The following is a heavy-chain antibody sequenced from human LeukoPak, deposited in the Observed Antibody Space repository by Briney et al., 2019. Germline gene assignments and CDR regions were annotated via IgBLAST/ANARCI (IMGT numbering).Heavy chain of an antibody. J-gene: IGHJ3*01. Sequence: GGSLRLSCAASGFTFSSYNMNWVRQAPGKGLEWVSSISSGSSYIYYADSVKGRFTISRDNAKNSLYLQMNSLRAEDTALYYCARYGGNAFGVWGQGTMVTVSS. D-gene: IGHD4/OR15-4a*01. CDR3: ARYGGNAFGV. V-gene: IGHV3-21*01. CDR1: GFTFSSYN. CDR2: ISSGSSYI.